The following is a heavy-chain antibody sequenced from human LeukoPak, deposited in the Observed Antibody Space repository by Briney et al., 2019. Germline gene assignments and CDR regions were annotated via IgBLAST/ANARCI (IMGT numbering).Heavy chain of an antibody. CDR1: GGSISNYY. Sequence: SETLSLTCTVSGGSISNYYWSWIRQPPGQGLELIWYIYYTGSSNSNSNLTSRITITVDTSKNQFSLKLSSVTAAGRAGCYCASGYSSGWYGGDYFDYWRQGTLVTVSS. CDR3: ASGYSSGWYGGDYFDY. V-gene: IGHV4-59*12. D-gene: IGHD6-19*01. CDR2: IYYTGSS. J-gene: IGHJ4*02.